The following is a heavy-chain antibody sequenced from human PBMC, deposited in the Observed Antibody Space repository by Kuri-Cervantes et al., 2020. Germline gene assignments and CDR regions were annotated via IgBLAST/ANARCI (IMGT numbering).Heavy chain of an antibody. V-gene: IGHV3-21*01. CDR2: IISSSSYI. J-gene: IGHJ4*02. D-gene: IGHD6-13*01. CDR1: GFTFSSYS. CDR3: ARDNAVEMYSSSWYTFDY. Sequence: GGSLRLSCAASGFTFSSYSMNWVRQAPGKGLEWVSSIISSSSYINYADSVKGRFAISRDNATNSLYLQMNSLRAEDTAVYYCARDNAVEMYSSSWYTFDYWGQGTLVTVSS.